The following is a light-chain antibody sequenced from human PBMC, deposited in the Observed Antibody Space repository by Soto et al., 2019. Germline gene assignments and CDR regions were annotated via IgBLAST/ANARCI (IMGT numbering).Light chain of an antibody. Sequence: DIQMTQSPSTLSASVGDRVTTTCRASQSISSWLAWYQQKPVKAPKLLIYDTSSLESGVPSRFSGSGSGTEFTLTISSLQTDDFAIYYCQQYSSYWTFGQGTKV. V-gene: IGKV1-5*01. J-gene: IGKJ1*01. CDR2: DTS. CDR1: QSISSW. CDR3: QQYSSYWT.